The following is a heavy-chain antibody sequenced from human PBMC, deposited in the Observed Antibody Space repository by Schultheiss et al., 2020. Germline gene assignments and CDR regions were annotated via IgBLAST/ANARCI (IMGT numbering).Heavy chain of an antibody. Sequence: LRLSCTVSGGSISSANYYWSWIRQHPGKGLEWIGYIYYSGSTYYGPSLKSRVTISVDTSKNQFSLKLSSVTAADTAVYYCARSDGYNFDSWGQGTLVTVSS. CDR2: IYYSGST. J-gene: IGHJ4*02. D-gene: IGHD5-24*01. V-gene: IGHV4-31*03. CDR3: ARSDGYNFDS. CDR1: GGSISSANYY.